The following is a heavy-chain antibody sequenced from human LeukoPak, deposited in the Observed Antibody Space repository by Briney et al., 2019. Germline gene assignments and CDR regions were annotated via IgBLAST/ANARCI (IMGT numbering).Heavy chain of an antibody. J-gene: IGHJ4*02. CDR2: IYYSGST. CDR1: GGSISSYY. D-gene: IGHD2-2*01. V-gene: IGHV4-59*08. Sequence: SETLSLTCTVSGGSISSYYWSWIRQPPGKGLEWIGYIYYSGSTNYNPSLKSRVTISVDTSKNQFSLKLSSVTAADTAVYYCASLGYCSSTSCDWGQGTLVTVSS. CDR3: ASLGYCSSTSCD.